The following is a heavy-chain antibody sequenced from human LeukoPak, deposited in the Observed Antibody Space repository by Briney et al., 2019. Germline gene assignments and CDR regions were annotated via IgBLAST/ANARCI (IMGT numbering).Heavy chain of an antibody. CDR3: TRSYDY. V-gene: IGHV3-7*01. Sequence: GGSLRLSCAVSGFTFSSYWMAWVRQAPGKGLEWVANIKQDGSEKYYVDSVKGRFTISGDNAKNSLYLQTNSLRAEDTAVYYCTRSYDYWGQGTLVTVSS. CDR2: IKQDGSEK. J-gene: IGHJ4*02. CDR1: GFTFSSYW.